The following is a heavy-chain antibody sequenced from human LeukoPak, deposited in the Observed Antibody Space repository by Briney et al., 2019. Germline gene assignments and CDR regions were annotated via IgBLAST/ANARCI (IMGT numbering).Heavy chain of an antibody. CDR2: INHSGST. CDR1: GGSFSGYY. D-gene: IGHD6-25*01. CDR3: ARVRHSSGWPRPPHHTLDY. Sequence: PSETLSLTCAVYGGSFSGYYWSWIRQPPGKGLEWIGEINHSGSTNYNPSLKSRVTISVDTSKNQFSLKLSSVTAADTAVYYCARVRHSSGWPRPPHHTLDYWGQGTLVTVSS. J-gene: IGHJ4*02. V-gene: IGHV4-34*01.